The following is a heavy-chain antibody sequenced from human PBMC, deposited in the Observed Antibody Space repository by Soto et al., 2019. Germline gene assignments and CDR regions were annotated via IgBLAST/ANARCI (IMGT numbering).Heavy chain of an antibody. V-gene: IGHV4-59*01. CDR1: GGSISSYY. D-gene: IGHD5-18*01. J-gene: IGHJ5*02. CDR2: IYYSGNT. CDR3: ARGGGYSFGYNWFDP. Sequence: SETLSLTCTVSGGSISSYYWSWIRQPPGKGLEWVGYIYYSGNTNYNPSLKSQVTISVDMSKNQFSLKLSSVTAADTAVYYCARGGGYSFGYNWFDPWGQGTLVTVSS.